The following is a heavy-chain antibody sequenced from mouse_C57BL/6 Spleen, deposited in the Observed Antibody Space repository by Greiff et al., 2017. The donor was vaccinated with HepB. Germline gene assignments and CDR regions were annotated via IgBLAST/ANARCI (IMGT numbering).Heavy chain of an antibody. J-gene: IGHJ2*01. CDR1: GYTFTSYW. CDR3: ARLITTALHYFDY. Sequence: QVHVKQPGAELVKPGASVKLSCKASGYTFTSYWMHWVKQRPGQGLEWIGMIHPNSGSTNYNEKFKSKATLTVDKSSSTAYMQLSSLTSEDSAVYYCARLITTALHYFDYWGQGTTLTVSS. CDR2: IHPNSGST. D-gene: IGHD1-1*01. V-gene: IGHV1-64*01.